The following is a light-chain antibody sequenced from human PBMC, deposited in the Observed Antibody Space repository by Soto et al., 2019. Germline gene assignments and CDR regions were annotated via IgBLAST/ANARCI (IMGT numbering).Light chain of an antibody. J-gene: IGLJ2*01. Sequence: QSVLTQSSSASASLGSSVKLTCTLSSGHSSYIIAWHQQQPGKAPRYLMKLEGSGSYNKGSGVPDRFSGSSSGADRYLTISNLQFEDEADYYCETWDSNAPVVFVGGTKLAVL. CDR3: ETWDSNAPVV. CDR2: LEGSGSY. CDR1: SGHSSYI. V-gene: IGLV4-60*02.